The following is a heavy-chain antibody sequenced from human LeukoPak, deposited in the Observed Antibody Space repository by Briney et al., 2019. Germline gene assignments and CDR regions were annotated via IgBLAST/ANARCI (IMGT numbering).Heavy chain of an antibody. Sequence: SVKVSCKASGGTFSSYAISWVRQAPGQGLEWMGRIIPILGIANYAQKFQGRVTITADKSTSTAYMELSSLRPEDTAVYYCARDITIGTTRFDPWGQGTLVTVSP. CDR1: GGTFSSYA. CDR2: IIPILGIA. CDR3: ARDITIGTTRFDP. D-gene: IGHD1-1*01. V-gene: IGHV1-69*04. J-gene: IGHJ5*02.